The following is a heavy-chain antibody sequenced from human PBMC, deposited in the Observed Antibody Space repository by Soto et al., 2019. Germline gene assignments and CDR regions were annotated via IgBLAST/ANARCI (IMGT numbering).Heavy chain of an antibody. Sequence: QVQLVQSGAEVKKPGSSVKVSCKASGGTFSSYTISWVRQAPGQGLEWMGRIIPILGIANYAQKFQGRVTITADKSTSTSYMELSSLTSEDTAVYYCAREVRYYGVNPPEDYYYGMDVWGQGTTVTVTS. CDR3: AREVRYYGVNPPEDYYYGMDV. J-gene: IGHJ6*02. D-gene: IGHD3-16*01. CDR1: GGTFSSYT. CDR2: IIPILGIA. V-gene: IGHV1-69*08.